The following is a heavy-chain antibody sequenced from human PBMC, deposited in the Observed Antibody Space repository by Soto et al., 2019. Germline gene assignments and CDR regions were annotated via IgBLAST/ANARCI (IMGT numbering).Heavy chain of an antibody. CDR1: GGSFSGYY. V-gene: IGHV4-34*01. CDR3: ARDRRYLWFGELLDY. CDR2: INHSGST. J-gene: IGHJ4*02. Sequence: SETLSLTCAVYGGSFSGYYWSWIRQPPGKGLEWIGEINHSGSTNYNPSLKSRVTISVDTSKNQFSLKLSSMTAADTAVYYCARDRRYLWFGELLDYWGQGTLVTVSS. D-gene: IGHD3-10*01.